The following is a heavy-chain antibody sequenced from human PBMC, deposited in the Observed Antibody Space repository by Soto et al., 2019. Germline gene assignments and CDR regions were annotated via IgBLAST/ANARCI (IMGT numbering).Heavy chain of an antibody. CDR1: GGSISSGDYY. Sequence: QVQLQESGPGLVKPSQTLSLTCTVSGGSISSGDYYCSWIRQPPGKGLEWIGYIYYSGSTYYNPSLKTRVTISVDTSNNQFSLKLSSVTAADTAVYYCARVGEFGATTIDYWGQGTLVTVSS. V-gene: IGHV4-30-4*01. CDR2: IYYSGST. CDR3: ARVGEFGATTIDY. D-gene: IGHD3-10*01. J-gene: IGHJ4*02.